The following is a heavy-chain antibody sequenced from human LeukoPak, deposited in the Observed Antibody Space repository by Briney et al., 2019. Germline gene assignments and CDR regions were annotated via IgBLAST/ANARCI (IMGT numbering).Heavy chain of an antibody. CDR1: GGSISTYY. CDR2: IYTGGAT. D-gene: IGHD1-26*01. V-gene: IGHV4-4*07. Sequence: SETLSLTCTVSGGSISTYYWSWIRQSAEKGLEWIGRIYTGGATNYNPALESRVTMSINTPENHFSLELSSVTAADTAVYYCARNVGAGAFDIWGQGTMVTVSS. J-gene: IGHJ3*02. CDR3: ARNVGAGAFDI.